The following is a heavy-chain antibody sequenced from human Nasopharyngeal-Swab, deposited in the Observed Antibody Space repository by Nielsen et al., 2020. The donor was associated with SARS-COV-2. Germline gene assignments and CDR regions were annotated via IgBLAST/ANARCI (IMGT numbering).Heavy chain of an antibody. Sequence: ASVKVSCKASGYTFTSYAMHWVRQAPGQRLEWMGWTNAGNGNTKYSQKFQGRVTITRDTSASTAYMELSSLRSEDTAVYYCARVRYYYDSSGYYHPRSESGFTDAFDIWGQGTMVT. CDR1: GYTFTSYA. CDR2: TNAGNGNT. V-gene: IGHV1-3*01. D-gene: IGHD3-22*01. CDR3: ARVRYYYDSSGYYHPRSESGFTDAFDI. J-gene: IGHJ3*02.